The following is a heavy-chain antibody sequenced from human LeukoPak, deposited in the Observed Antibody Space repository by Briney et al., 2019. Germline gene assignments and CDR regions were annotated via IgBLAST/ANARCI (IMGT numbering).Heavy chain of an antibody. CDR3: ARVESTVTAYYFDY. D-gene: IGHD4-17*01. CDR1: GYTFTGYY. Sequence: GASVKVSCKASGYTFTGYYMHWVRQAPGQGLEWMGWINPNSGGTNYAQKFQGRVTMTRGTSISTAYMELSRLRSDDTAVYYCARVESTVTAYYFDYWGQGTLVTVSS. V-gene: IGHV1-2*02. J-gene: IGHJ4*02. CDR2: INPNSGGT.